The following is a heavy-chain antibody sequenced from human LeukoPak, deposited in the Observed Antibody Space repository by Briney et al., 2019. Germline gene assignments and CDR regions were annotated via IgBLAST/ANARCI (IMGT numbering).Heavy chain of an antibody. V-gene: IGHV3-33*08. J-gene: IGHJ4*02. CDR3: TRVFDPNDFWSGFCFDF. CDR2: IWYDGSNK. CDR1: GFSLSSYG. Sequence: GGSLRLSCAASGFSLSSYGMQRVRQAPGKGPEWVAVIWYDGSNKYYADSVKGRFTISRDNSKNTLYLQMNSLRADDTAVYYCTRVFDPNDFWSGFCFDFGGQGTLVSVSS. D-gene: IGHD3-3*01.